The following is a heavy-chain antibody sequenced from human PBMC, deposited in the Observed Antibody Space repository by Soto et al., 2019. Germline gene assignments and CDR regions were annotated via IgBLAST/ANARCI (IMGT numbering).Heavy chain of an antibody. Sequence: QVQLQQWGAGLLKPSETLSLTCAVYGGSFSGHSXTXIRXSPGKGLEWIGDINHSGRVNYSPSLKSRVTISLDTSKNQFSLTLSAVTAADTAMYYCSTRAYDTNGYYRFDPWGQGTLVTVSS. CDR2: INHSGRV. CDR1: GGSFSGHS. V-gene: IGHV4-34*01. CDR3: STRAYDTNGYYRFDP. D-gene: IGHD3-22*01. J-gene: IGHJ5*01.